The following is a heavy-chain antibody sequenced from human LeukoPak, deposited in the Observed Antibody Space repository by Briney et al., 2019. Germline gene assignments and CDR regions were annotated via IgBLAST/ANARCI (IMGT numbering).Heavy chain of an antibody. V-gene: IGHV3-7*01. Sequence: QPGGSLRLSCAASGFTFSSYWMSWVRQAPGKGLEWVANIKQDGSERYYVDSVKGRFTLSRDNAKNSLYLQMNSLRAEDTAVYYCARTPPNYSGDASDIWGQGTMVTVSS. CDR1: GFTFSSYW. J-gene: IGHJ3*02. CDR2: IKQDGSER. CDR3: ARTPPNYSGDASDI. D-gene: IGHD5-24*01.